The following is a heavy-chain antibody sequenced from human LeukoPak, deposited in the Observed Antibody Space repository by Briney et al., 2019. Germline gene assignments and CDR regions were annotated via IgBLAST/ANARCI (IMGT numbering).Heavy chain of an antibody. CDR3: ARDWHSYGLGAAVDY. CDR2: ISAYNGNT. D-gene: IGHD5-18*01. CDR1: GYTFTSYG. Sequence: GASVKVSCKASGYTFTSYGISWVRQAPGQGLEWMGWISAYNGNTNYAQKLQGRVTMTTDTSTSTAYMELRSLRSDDTAVYYCARDWHSYGLGAAVDYWGQGTLVTVSS. J-gene: IGHJ4*02. V-gene: IGHV1-18*01.